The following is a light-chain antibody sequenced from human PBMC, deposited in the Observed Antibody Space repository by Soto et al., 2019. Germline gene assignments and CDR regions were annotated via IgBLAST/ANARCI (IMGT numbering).Light chain of an antibody. Sequence: DIQMTQSPSSLSSSLVDRVTITFRAFQGINTFLAWYQQKPGKAPKLLIYAASTLQSGVPSRFSGSGSGTDFTLTISSLQSEDFAFYYCQQYNNLPPPITFGQGTRLEIK. V-gene: IGKV1-16*01. CDR3: QQYNNLPPPIT. J-gene: IGKJ5*01. CDR1: QGINTF. CDR2: AAS.